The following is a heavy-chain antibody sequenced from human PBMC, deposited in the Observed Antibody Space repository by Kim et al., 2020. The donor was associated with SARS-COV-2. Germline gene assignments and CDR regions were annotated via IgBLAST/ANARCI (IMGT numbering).Heavy chain of an antibody. CDR2: IYWDDDK. V-gene: IGHV2-5*02. CDR1: EFSLSTSGVG. J-gene: IGHJ5*02. Sequence: SGPTLVNPTQTLTLTCTFSEFSLSTSGVGVGWIRQPPGKALEWLALIYWDDDKRYSPSLKNRLTITKDTSKNQVVLTMTNMDPVDTATYYSAHRRGYCSGASCYSSFNWFDPWGQGILVTVSS. CDR3: AHRRGYCSGASCYSSFNWFDP. D-gene: IGHD2-15*01.